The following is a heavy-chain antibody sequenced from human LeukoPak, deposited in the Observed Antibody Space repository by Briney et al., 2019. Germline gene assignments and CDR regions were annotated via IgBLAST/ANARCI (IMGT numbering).Heavy chain of an antibody. Sequence: GGSLRLSCAASGFTFSSYGMHWVRQAPGKGLEWVAFIRYDGSNKYYADSVTGRFTISRDNSKNTLCLQMTSLRAEDTAVYYCANAGIGVAGTIVDWGQGTMVTVSS. CDR3: ANAGIGVAGTIVD. V-gene: IGHV3-30*02. J-gene: IGHJ4*02. CDR2: IRYDGSNK. D-gene: IGHD6-19*01. CDR1: GFTFSSYG.